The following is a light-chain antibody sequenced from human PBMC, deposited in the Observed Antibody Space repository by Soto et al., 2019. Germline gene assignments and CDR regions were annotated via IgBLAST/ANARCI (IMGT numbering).Light chain of an antibody. Sequence: QSVLTQSPSASASLGASVKLTCTLSSGHSSYAIAWHQQQPEKGPRYLMNLNSDGSHSKGDGIPDRFSGSSSGAERYFTISSLQSEDETDYYCQTWGTGIQVFGGGTKVTV. CDR3: QTWGTGIQV. CDR1: SGHSSYA. CDR2: LNSDGSH. J-gene: IGLJ3*02. V-gene: IGLV4-69*01.